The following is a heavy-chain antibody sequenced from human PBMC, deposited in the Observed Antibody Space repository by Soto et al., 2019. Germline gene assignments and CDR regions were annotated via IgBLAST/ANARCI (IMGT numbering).Heavy chain of an antibody. CDR2: ISGSGGST. J-gene: IGHJ4*02. CDR1: GFTFSSYA. Sequence: PGGSLRLSCAASGFTFSSYAMGWVRQAPGKGLEWVSAISGSGGSTYYADSVKGRFTISRDNSKNTLYLQMNSLRAEDTAVYYCAKSPYGLHAPIDYWGQGTLVTVSS. CDR3: AKSPYGLHAPIDY. V-gene: IGHV3-23*01. D-gene: IGHD4-17*01.